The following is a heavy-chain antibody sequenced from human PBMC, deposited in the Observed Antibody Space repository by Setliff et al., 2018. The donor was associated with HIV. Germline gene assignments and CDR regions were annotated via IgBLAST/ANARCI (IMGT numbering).Heavy chain of an antibody. D-gene: IGHD1-26*01. CDR3: ARDSELGLNYNYGMDV. CDR2: IYTSGNT. Sequence: SSETLSLTCTVSGGSISSHYWSWIRQPAGKGLEWIGRIYTSGNTNYNPSLKSRVTMSVDTSKNQFSLKLSSVTAADTAVYYCARDSELGLNYNYGMDVWGQGTTVTVSS. J-gene: IGHJ6*02. CDR1: GGSISSHY. V-gene: IGHV4-4*07.